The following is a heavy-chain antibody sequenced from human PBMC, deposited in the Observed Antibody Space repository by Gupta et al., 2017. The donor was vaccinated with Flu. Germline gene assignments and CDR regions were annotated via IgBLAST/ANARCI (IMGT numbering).Heavy chain of an antibody. J-gene: IGHJ5*02. Sequence: EVQLVESGGGLVKPGGSLRLSCAASGFTFSSSWMHWVRQAPGTGLVWVSHINSDGSTTNYADSVKGRFTISRDNAKNTLYLQMNSLRAEDTAVYYCARRNGPNWFDPWGQGTLVTVSS. CDR3: ARRNGPNWFDP. CDR2: INSDGSTT. D-gene: IGHD1-1*01. V-gene: IGHV3-74*01. CDR1: GFTFSSSW.